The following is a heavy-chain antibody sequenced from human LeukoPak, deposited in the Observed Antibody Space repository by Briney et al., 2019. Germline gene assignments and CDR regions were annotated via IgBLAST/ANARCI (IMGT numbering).Heavy chain of an antibody. D-gene: IGHD3-10*01. CDR2: IRYDGNNK. V-gene: IGHV3-30*02. J-gene: IGHJ6*03. CDR1: GFTFSDYS. Sequence: GGSLRLSCAASGFTFSDYSMHWVRQAPGKGLNWVAFIRYDGNNKYYADSVKGRFTISRDNSKNTLYLQMNSLRAEDTAVYYCAKGQYGSGSYYNMYYYMDVWGKGPTVTISS. CDR3: AKGQYGSGSYYNMYYYMDV.